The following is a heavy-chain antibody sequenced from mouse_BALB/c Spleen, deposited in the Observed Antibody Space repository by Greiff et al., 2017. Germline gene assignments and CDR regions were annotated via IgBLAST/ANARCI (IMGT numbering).Heavy chain of an antibody. J-gene: IGHJ3*01. CDR1: GYTFTDYA. CDR2: ISTYYGNT. D-gene: IGHD2-4*01. CDR3: ARGGDYGGSNQAWFAY. V-gene: IGHV1-67*01. Sequence: QVQLQQSGPELVRPGVSVKISCKGSGYTFTDYAMHWVKQSHAKSLEWIGVISTYYGNTNYNQKFKGKATMTVDKSSSTAYMELARLTSEDSAIYYGARGGDYGGSNQAWFAYWGQGTLVTVSA.